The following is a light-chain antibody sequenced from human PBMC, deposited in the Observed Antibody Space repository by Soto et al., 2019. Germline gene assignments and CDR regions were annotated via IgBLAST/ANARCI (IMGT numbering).Light chain of an antibody. CDR3: AAWDDSLNGGV. V-gene: IGLV1-36*01. Sequence: QSVLTQPPSVSEAPRQRVTISCSGSSSNIGNNVVNWYQHLPGKAPKLLIYYDNMVPSGVSDRFSASKSGTSASLAISGLQSEDEADYYCAAWDDSLNGGVFGGGTKLTVL. CDR1: SSNIGNNV. J-gene: IGLJ3*02. CDR2: YDN.